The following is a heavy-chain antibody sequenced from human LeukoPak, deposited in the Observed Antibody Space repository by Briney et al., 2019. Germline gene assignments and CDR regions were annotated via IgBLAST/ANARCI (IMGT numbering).Heavy chain of an antibody. CDR1: GFTFSNYA. J-gene: IGHJ4*02. CDR3: AKIRTHNWNDLPLDY. V-gene: IGHV3-23*01. CDR2: ISGSGGST. D-gene: IGHD1-20*01. Sequence: PGGSLRLSCAASGFTFSNYAMSWVRQAPGKGLEWVLAISGSGGSTYYADSVKGRFTISRDNSKNTLYLQMNSLRAEDTAVYFCAKIRTHNWNDLPLDYWGQGTLVTVSS.